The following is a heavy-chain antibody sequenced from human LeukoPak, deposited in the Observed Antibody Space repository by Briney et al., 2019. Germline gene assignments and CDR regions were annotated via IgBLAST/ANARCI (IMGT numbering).Heavy chain of an antibody. CDR3: ARGPYYDFWSGYLGSDNWFDP. V-gene: IGHV1-2*02. D-gene: IGHD3-3*01. Sequence: ASVKVSCKASGYTFTGYYMHWVRQAPGQGLEWMGWINPNSGGTNYAQKFQGRVTMTRDTSTSTAYMELSRLRSDDTAVYYCARGPYYDFWSGYLGSDNWFDPWGQGTLVTVSS. J-gene: IGHJ5*02. CDR2: INPNSGGT. CDR1: GYTFTGYY.